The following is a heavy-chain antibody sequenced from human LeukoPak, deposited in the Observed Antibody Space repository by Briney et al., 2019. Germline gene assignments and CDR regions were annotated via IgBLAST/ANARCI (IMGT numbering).Heavy chain of an antibody. D-gene: IGHD3-3*01. CDR1: GFTFSSYA. V-gene: IGHV3-23*01. J-gene: IGHJ5*02. Sequence: GGSLRLSCAASGFTFSSYAMSWVRQAPGKGLEWVSAISGSGGSTYYADSVKGRFTISRDNSKNTLYLQMNSLRAEDTAVYYCAKDGITIFGVVIGKRFDPWGQGTLVTVSS. CDR3: AKDGITIFGVVIGKRFDP. CDR2: ISGSGGST.